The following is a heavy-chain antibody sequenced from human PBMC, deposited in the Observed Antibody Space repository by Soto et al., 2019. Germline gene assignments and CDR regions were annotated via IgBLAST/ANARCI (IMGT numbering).Heavy chain of an antibody. CDR3: ARESEDLTSNFDY. CDR2: ISSTTNYI. V-gene: IGHV3-21*06. CDR1: GFPFTRYS. Sequence: XGSLRLSFAASGFPFTRYSMNWVRQAPGKGLEWVSSISSTTNYIYYGDSMKGRFTISRDNAKNSLYLEMNSLRAEDTAVYYCARESEDLTSNFDYWGQGPLVTVSS. J-gene: IGHJ4*02.